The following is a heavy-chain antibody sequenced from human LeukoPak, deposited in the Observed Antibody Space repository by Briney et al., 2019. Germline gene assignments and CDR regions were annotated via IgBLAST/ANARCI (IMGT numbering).Heavy chain of an antibody. CDR2: ISPHNGNA. J-gene: IGHJ4*02. CDR1: GYNFFTYG. D-gene: IGHD3-22*01. V-gene: IGHV1-8*02. CDR3: ARGHGEYYYDSSGYYYWFDY. Sequence: ASVKVSCKASGYNFFTYGITWVRQAPGQGLEWMGWISPHNGNANYAQKFQGRVTMTRNTSISTAYMELSSLRSEDTAVYYCARGHGEYYYDSSGYYYWFDYWGQGTLVTVSS.